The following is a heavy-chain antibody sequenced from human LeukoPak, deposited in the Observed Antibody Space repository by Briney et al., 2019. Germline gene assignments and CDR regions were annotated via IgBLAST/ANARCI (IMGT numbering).Heavy chain of an antibody. V-gene: IGHV1-46*01. CDR1: GYTFVNYY. J-gene: IGHJ4*02. CDR2: ISPSSGST. Sequence: ASVKVSCKASGYTFVNYYIHWVRQAPGQGLEGMGIISPSSGSTSYAQKCQGRVTVTRNTSTSIVYMELSSLRSEDTAVYYWARDPNDADLDYWGQGTLDTVSS. CDR3: ARDPNDADLDY. D-gene: IGHD1-1*01.